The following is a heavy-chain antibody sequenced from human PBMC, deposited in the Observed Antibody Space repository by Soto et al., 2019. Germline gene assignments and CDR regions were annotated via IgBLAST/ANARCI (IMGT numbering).Heavy chain of an antibody. V-gene: IGHV4-30-4*01. Sequence: SETLSLTCTVSGGSISTEYYWSWIRQPPGKGLEWIGYIYYSESTYYNPSLKNRVTISVDTSKNQFSLKVYSVTAADTAVYYCARAPYRGANSRDAFDIWGQGTMVTVSS. CDR3: ARAPYRGANSRDAFDI. J-gene: IGHJ3*02. CDR2: IYYSEST. D-gene: IGHD7-27*01. CDR1: GGSISTEYY.